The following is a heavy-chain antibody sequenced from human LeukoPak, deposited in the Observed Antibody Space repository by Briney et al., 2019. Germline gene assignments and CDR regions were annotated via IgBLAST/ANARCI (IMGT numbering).Heavy chain of an antibody. CDR1: GGTFSSYA. D-gene: IGHD3-10*01. V-gene: IGHV1-69*01. Sequence: ASVKVSCKASGGTFSSYAISWVLQAPGQGLEWMGGIIPIFGTANYAQKFQGRVTITADESTSTAYMELSSLRSEDTAVYYCARVVLWFGELGYFDYWGQGTLVTVSS. CDR3: ARVVLWFGELGYFDY. CDR2: IIPIFGTA. J-gene: IGHJ4*02.